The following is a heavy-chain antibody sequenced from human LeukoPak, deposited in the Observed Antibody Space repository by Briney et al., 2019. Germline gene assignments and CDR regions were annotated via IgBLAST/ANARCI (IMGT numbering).Heavy chain of an antibody. J-gene: IGHJ4*02. Sequence: QSGGSLRLSCAVSGFTFSTSWMLWVRQAPGKGLVWVSRINTDGSITSHADSVEGRFTISRDNAKNTLYLQMNSLRVEDTAVYYCAKDFYAQPDYWGQGTLVTVSS. D-gene: IGHD2/OR15-2a*01. CDR1: GFTFSTSW. V-gene: IGHV3-74*01. CDR3: AKDFYAQPDY. CDR2: INTDGSIT.